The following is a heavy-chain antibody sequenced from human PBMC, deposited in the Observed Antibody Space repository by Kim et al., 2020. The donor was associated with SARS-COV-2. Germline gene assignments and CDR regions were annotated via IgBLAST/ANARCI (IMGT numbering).Heavy chain of an antibody. CDR3: ARSPERPPRLDAFDI. CDR1: GYTFTSYG. V-gene: IGHV1-18*01. J-gene: IGHJ3*02. CDR2: ISAYNGNT. Sequence: ASVKVSCKASGYTFTSYGISWVRQAPGQGLEWMGWISAYNGNTNYAQKLQGRVTMTTDTSTSTAYMELRSLRSDDTAVYYCARSPERPPRLDAFDIWGQGTMVTVSS. D-gene: IGHD1-1*01.